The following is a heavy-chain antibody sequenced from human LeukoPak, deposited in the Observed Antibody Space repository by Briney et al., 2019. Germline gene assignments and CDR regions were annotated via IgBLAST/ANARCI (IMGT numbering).Heavy chain of an antibody. V-gene: IGHV3-48*02. D-gene: IGHD4/OR15-4a*01. CDR1: GFTFSSYS. Sequence: GGSLRLSCAASGFTFSSYSMNWVRQAPGKGLEWLSYISRSSTTIYNTDSVKGRFTISRDNAKNSLYLQMSSLRDEDTAVYYCASGAVSYAFDIWGQGTMVTVSS. CDR2: ISRSSTTI. J-gene: IGHJ3*02. CDR3: ASGAVSYAFDI.